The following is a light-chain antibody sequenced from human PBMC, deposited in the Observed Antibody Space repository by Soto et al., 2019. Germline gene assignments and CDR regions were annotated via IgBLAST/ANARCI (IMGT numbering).Light chain of an antibody. V-gene: IGKV3-15*01. Sequence: EIVMTQSPATLSVSPGERATLSCRASQSVSTNLAWYQQRPGQGPRLLIYGASTRATGLPARFSGSGSGTEFTLTISSLQSEDFAVYYCQQYNSWPRTFGQGTKVDI. CDR1: QSVSTN. CDR2: GAS. J-gene: IGKJ1*01. CDR3: QQYNSWPRT.